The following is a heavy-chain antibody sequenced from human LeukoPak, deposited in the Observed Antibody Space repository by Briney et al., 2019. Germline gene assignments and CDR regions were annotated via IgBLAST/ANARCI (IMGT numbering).Heavy chain of an antibody. J-gene: IGHJ4*02. Sequence: GGSLRLSCAASGFTFSSYDMHWVRHATGKGLEWVSAISTAGDTYYPGSVKGRFTISRENAKNSLYLQMNSLRAGDTAVYYCARTNYDFWSGYYDGWGQGTLVTVSS. CDR3: ARTNYDFWSGYYDG. CDR1: GFTFSSYD. D-gene: IGHD3-3*01. CDR2: ISTAGDT. V-gene: IGHV3-13*01.